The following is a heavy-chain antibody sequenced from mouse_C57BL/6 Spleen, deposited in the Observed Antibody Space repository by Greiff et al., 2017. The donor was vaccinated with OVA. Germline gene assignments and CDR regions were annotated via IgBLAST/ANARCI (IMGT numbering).Heavy chain of an antibody. V-gene: IGHV1-26*01. CDR3: ERDYWFAY. J-gene: IGHJ3*01. CDR1: GYTFTDYY. D-gene: IGHD2-4*01. Sequence: EVQLQQPGPELVKPGASVKISCKASGYTFTDYYMNWVKQSHGKSLEWIGDINPNNGGTSYNQKFKGKATLTVDKSSSTAYMELRSLTSEDSAVYYCERDYWFAYWGQGTLVTVSA. CDR2: INPNNGGT.